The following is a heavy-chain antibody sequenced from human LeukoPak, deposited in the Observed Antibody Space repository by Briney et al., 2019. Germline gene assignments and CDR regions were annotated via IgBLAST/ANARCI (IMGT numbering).Heavy chain of an antibody. V-gene: IGHV3-30*02. CDR2: IRYDEGAT. D-gene: IGHD6-13*01. Sequence: PGGSLRLSCVASGLTFSTCGMHWVRQAPGKGLEWLTHIRYDEGATYYADSVKGRFTISRENSKNTLYLQMNSLRPEDTAVYYCAKQMMERQQYYYMDVWGKGTSVTVSS. CDR3: AKQMMERQQYYYMDV. J-gene: IGHJ6*03. CDR1: GLTFSTCG.